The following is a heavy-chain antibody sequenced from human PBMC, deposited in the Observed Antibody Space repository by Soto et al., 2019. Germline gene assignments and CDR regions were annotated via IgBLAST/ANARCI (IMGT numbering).Heavy chain of an antibody. CDR1: GFTFTSSA. Sequence: ASVKVSCKASGFTFTSSAVQWVRQARGQRLEWIGWIVVGSGNTNYAQKFQERVTITRDMSTSTAYMELSSLRSEDTAVYYCAADTARRWLQDNDAFDIWGQGTMVTVSS. CDR2: IVVGSGNT. J-gene: IGHJ3*02. CDR3: AADTARRWLQDNDAFDI. V-gene: IGHV1-58*01. D-gene: IGHD5-12*01.